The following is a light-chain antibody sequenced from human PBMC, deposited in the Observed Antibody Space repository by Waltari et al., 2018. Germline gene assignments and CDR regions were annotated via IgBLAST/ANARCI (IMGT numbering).Light chain of an antibody. CDR2: DVS. V-gene: IGLV2-14*03. CDR1: SSDVGAYDY. Sequence: QSALTQPASVSGSPGQSITISCTGTSSDVGAYDYVSWYRQLPGKAPELMISDVSRRPSGIPGRFSGSKSGDTASLTISGLQAEDEADYYCSSMISGGPLVFGSGTQVTVL. CDR3: SSMISGGPLV. J-gene: IGLJ1*01.